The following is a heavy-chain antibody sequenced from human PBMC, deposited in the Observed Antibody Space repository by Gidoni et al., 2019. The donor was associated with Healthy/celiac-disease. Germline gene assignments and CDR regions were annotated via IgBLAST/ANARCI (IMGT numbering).Heavy chain of an antibody. Sequence: QVQLQESGPGLVKPSETLSLTCTVSGGSLSSYYWSWIRQPPGKGLEWIGYIYYSGSTNYNPSLKSRVTISVDTSKNQFSLKLSSVTAADTAVYYCARVAGYSSGWLRAFDIWGQGTMVTVSS. J-gene: IGHJ3*02. CDR2: IYYSGST. D-gene: IGHD6-19*01. CDR1: GGSLSSYY. V-gene: IGHV4-59*01. CDR3: ARVAGYSSGWLRAFDI.